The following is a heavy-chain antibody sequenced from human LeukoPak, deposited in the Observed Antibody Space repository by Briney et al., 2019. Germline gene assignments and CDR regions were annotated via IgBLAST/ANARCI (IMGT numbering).Heavy chain of an antibody. V-gene: IGHV4-39*01. D-gene: IGHD3-22*01. CDR1: GGSISSGSYY. Sequence: SETLSLTCTVSGGSISSGSYYWGWIRQPPGKGLEWIGSLYYSGITYYNPSLKSRVSISGDTSKNQFSLKLSSGPAAHTAVYYCARHGRGYYDSSGYYYDSFDYWGQGNLVTVSS. J-gene: IGHJ4*02. CDR3: ARHGRGYYDSSGYYYDSFDY. CDR2: LYYSGIT.